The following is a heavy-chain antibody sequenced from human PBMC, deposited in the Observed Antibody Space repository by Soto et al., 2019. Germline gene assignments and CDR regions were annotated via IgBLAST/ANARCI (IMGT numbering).Heavy chain of an antibody. CDR3: AVYHLEIFRFDY. CDR1: DWRFTRHG. V-gene: IGHV1-18*04. J-gene: IGHJ4*02. CDR2: ISLYNGKT. D-gene: IGHD2-21*01. Sequence: AGVNVSCKACDWRFTRHGIIWVGQAARQGREGMGWISLYNGKTHYEQQFQGRVTITTDTSTNTAHVEPRRLSSDDTAIDFCAVYHLEIFRFDYWGQGTLVTVSS.